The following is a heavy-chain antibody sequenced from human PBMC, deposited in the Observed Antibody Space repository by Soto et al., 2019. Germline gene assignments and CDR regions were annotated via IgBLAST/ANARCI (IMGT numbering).Heavy chain of an antibody. CDR3: ARGRDSSSSPYYYYYYGMDV. CDR1: GYTFTSYD. D-gene: IGHD6-6*01. J-gene: IGHJ6*02. Sequence: SVKVFCKASGYTFTSYDISWVRQAPGQGLEWMGGIIPIFGTANYAQKFQGRVTITADESTSTAYMELSSLRSEDTAVYYCARGRDSSSSPYYYYYYGMDVWGQGTTVTVSS. V-gene: IGHV1-69*13. CDR2: IIPIFGTA.